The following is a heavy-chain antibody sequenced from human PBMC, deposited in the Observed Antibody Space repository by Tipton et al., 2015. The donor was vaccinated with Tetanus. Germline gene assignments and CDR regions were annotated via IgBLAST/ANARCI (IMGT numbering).Heavy chain of an antibody. V-gene: IGHV4-34*01. CDR1: GGTFSDYY. J-gene: IGHJ3*02. Sequence: TLSLTCEVSGGTFSDYYWSWIRQTPGKGLEWIGEINHSGSINYNPSLKSRVTIFVDPSKNQFSLRVNSATAADTAVFYCARRRYTWNRGGFDMWGQGTMVTVSS. D-gene: IGHD1-20*01. CDR3: ARRRYTWNRGGFDM. CDR2: INHSGSI.